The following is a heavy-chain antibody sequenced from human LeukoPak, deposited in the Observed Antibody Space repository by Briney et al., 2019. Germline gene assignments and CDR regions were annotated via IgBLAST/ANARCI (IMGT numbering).Heavy chain of an antibody. J-gene: IGHJ5*02. CDR1: GGSISSGGYY. CDR3: ARHGYSGSYYGLSWFDP. Sequence: SETLSLTCTVAGGSISSGGYYWGWIRQPPGKGLEWIASIYYSGSTYYNPSLKSRVTISVDTSKNQLSLKLSSLTAADTAVYYCARHGYSGSYYGLSWFDPWGQGTLVTVSS. CDR2: IYYSGST. D-gene: IGHD1-26*01. V-gene: IGHV4-39*01.